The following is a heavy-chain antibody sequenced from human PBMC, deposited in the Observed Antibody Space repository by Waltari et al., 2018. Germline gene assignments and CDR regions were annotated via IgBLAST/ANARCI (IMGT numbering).Heavy chain of an antibody. CDR1: GGSISSYY. J-gene: IGHJ3*02. CDR3: ARGMRCTNGVCYAFDI. Sequence: QVQLQESGPGLVKPSETLSLTCTVSGGSISSYYWSWIRQPPGKGLEWIGYIYYSGSTNYNPSLKSRVTISVDTSKNQFSLKLSSVTAADTAVYYCARGMRCTNGVCYAFDIWGQGTMVTVSS. D-gene: IGHD2-8*01. V-gene: IGHV4-59*01. CDR2: IYYSGST.